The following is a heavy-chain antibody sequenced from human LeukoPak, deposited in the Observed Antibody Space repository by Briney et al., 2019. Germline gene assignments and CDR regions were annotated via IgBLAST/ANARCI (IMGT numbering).Heavy chain of an antibody. Sequence: ASVKVSCNASGYTFTGYYMHWVRHAPGQGLEWMGRINPNSGGTNYAQKFEGRVTLTRDTSISTAYMQLSRLRTDDTAVYYCAREEQQLVWPHAYYYMDVWGKGTTVTVSS. CDR1: GYTFTGYY. D-gene: IGHD6-13*01. J-gene: IGHJ6*03. CDR2: INPNSGGT. CDR3: AREEQQLVWPHAYYYMDV. V-gene: IGHV1-2*06.